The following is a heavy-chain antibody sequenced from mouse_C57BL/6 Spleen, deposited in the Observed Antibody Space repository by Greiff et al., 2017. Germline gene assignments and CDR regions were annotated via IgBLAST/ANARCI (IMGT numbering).Heavy chain of an antibody. D-gene: IGHD3-2*02. V-gene: IGHV14-4*01. J-gene: IGHJ2*01. Sequence: EVQLVESGAELVRPGASVKLSCTASGFNIKDDYMHWVKQRPEQGLEWIGWIDPENGDTEYASKFQGKATITADTSSNTAYLQLSSLTSEDTAVYYCTTTSAQATLGYWRQGTTLTVSS. CDR1: GFNIKDDY. CDR3: TTTSAQATLGY. CDR2: IDPENGDT.